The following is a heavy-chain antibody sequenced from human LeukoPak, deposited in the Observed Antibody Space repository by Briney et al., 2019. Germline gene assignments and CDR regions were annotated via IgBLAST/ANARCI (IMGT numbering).Heavy chain of an antibody. CDR1: GYNFRNYG. V-gene: IGHV1-18*01. D-gene: IGHD5-18*01. CDR3: AIDSARGYSYGYNAFDI. CDR2: ITAGNGNT. J-gene: IGHJ3*02. Sequence: ASVKVSCKASGYNFRNYGIGWVRQAPRQGLEWMGWITAGNGNTNYAQKVQGRVTMTTDTSPGTAYMALRSLRSDDTAVYFCAIDSARGYSYGYNAFDIWGQGTMVTVSS.